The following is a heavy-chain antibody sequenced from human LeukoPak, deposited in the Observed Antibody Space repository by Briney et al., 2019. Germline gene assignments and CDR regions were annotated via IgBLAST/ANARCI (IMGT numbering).Heavy chain of an antibody. CDR3: AKDSPRFWSGYYGWGY. J-gene: IGHJ4*02. V-gene: IGHV3-23*01. CDR1: GFTFSSYA. CDR2: ISGSGSST. D-gene: IGHD3-3*01. Sequence: GGSLRLSCAASGFTFSSYAMSWVRQAPGKGLEWVSAISGSGSSTYYADSVKGRFTISRDNSKNTLYLQMNSLRAEDTAVYYCAKDSPRFWSGYYGWGYWGQGTLVTVSS.